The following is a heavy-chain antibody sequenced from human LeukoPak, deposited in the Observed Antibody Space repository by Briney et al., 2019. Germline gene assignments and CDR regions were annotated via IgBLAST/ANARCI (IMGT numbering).Heavy chain of an antibody. V-gene: IGHV1-2*02. CDR3: ASLYGSGSYPVDY. D-gene: IGHD3-10*01. CDR2: INPNSGGT. J-gene: IGHJ4*02. Sequence: ASVKVSCKASGYTFTGYYMHWVRQAPGQVLEWMGWINPNSGGTNYAQKFQGRVTMTRDTSISTAYMELSRLRSDDTAVYYCASLYGSGSYPVDYWGQGTLVTVSS. CDR1: GYTFTGYY.